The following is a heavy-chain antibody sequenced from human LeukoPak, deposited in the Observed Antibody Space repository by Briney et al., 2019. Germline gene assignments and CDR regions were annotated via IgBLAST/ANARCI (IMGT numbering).Heavy chain of an antibody. J-gene: IGHJ4*02. CDR3: ASQGGAMGGHDGWIDY. CDR1: GFTVSSNY. D-gene: IGHD1-1*01. Sequence: PGGSLRLSCAASGFTVSSNYMSWVRQAPGKGLEWVSSISDSSTYIFYADSVKGRSTISRDNAKNSLYLQMNSLRAEDTAVYYCASQGGAMGGHDGWIDYWGQGTLVTVSS. CDR2: ISDSSTYI. V-gene: IGHV3-21*01.